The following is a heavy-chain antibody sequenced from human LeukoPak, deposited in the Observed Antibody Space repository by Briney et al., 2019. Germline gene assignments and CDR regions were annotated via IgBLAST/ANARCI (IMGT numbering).Heavy chain of an antibody. CDR1: GFTFTDYN. CDR3: ARYSSGWYDY. CDR2: ISSSGTYI. V-gene: IGHV3-21*01. D-gene: IGHD6-19*01. J-gene: IGHJ4*02. Sequence: KSGGSLRLSCTASGFTFTDYNMNWVRQAPGKGLEWVSSISSSGTYIYYADSVKGRFTISRDNAKNSLDLQMNSLRAEDTAVYYCARYSSGWYDYWGQGTLVTVSS.